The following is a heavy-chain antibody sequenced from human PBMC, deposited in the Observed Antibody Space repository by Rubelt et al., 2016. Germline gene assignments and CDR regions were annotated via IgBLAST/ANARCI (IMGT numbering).Heavy chain of an antibody. D-gene: IGHD5-18*01. CDR3: ARESFSSAMVTLGFDP. J-gene: IGHJ5*02. Sequence: QLQLQESGPGLVKPSETLSLTCTVSGGSISSSSYYWGWIRQPPGKGLEWIGSIYYSGSTNYNPSLKSRVTISVDTSKNQFSLKLSSVTAADTAVYYCARESFSSAMVTLGFDPWGQGTLVTVSS. V-gene: IGHV4-39*07. CDR1: GGSISSSSYY. CDR2: IYYSGST.